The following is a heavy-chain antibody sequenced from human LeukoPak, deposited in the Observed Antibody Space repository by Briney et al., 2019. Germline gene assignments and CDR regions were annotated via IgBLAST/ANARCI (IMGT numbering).Heavy chain of an antibody. Sequence: SETLSLTCTVSGGSISSSSYYWGWIRQPPGKGLEWIGSIYYSGSTYYNPSLKSRVTIFVDTSKNQFSLKLSSVTAADTAVYYCARHGSDDFWSGYLTNWFDPWGQGTLVTVSS. CDR1: GGSISSSSYY. CDR2: IYYSGST. CDR3: ARHGSDDFWSGYLTNWFDP. V-gene: IGHV4-39*01. D-gene: IGHD3-3*01. J-gene: IGHJ5*02.